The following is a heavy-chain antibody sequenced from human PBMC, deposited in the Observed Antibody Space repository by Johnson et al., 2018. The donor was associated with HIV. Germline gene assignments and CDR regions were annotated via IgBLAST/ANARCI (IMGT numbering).Heavy chain of an antibody. J-gene: IGHJ3*01. CDR2: ITSDGSST. Sequence: VQLVESGGGVVRPGGSLRLSCAASGFNFDDYGMSWVRQAPGKGLVWVSRITSDGSSTSYADSVKGRVTISRDNAKNTLYLQMNSLRAGDTAIYYCAKDLVWNSGSYWDAFDVWGQGTKVTVSS. V-gene: IGHV3-20*04. CDR1: GFNFDDYG. D-gene: IGHD1-26*01. CDR3: AKDLVWNSGSYWDAFDV.